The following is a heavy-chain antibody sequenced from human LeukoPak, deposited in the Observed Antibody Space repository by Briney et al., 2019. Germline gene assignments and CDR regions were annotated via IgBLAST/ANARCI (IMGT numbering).Heavy chain of an antibody. J-gene: IGHJ4*02. CDR2: IFHSGGT. CDR3: ARVLSGSNFDY. Sequence: SETLSLTCAVSGGSISSSNWWSWVRQPPEKGLEWIGEIFHSGGTNYYPSLKSRVTISVDKPKNQFSLKLSSVTAADTAVYYCARVLSGSNFDYWGQGTLVTVSS. D-gene: IGHD3-22*01. V-gene: IGHV4-4*02. CDR1: GGSISSSNW.